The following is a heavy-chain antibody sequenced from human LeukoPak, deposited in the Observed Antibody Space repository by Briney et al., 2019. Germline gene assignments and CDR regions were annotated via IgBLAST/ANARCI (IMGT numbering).Heavy chain of an antibody. D-gene: IGHD3-22*01. CDR3: ARDKASGDSSGYYAPFDY. J-gene: IGHJ4*02. V-gene: IGHV1-46*01. Sequence: ASVKVSCKASGYTFTGYYMHWVRQAPGQGLEWMGIINPSGGSTSYAQKFQGRVTMTRDMSTSTVYMELSSLRSEDTAVYYCARDKASGDSSGYYAPFDYWGQGTLVTVSS. CDR2: INPSGGST. CDR1: GYTFTGYY.